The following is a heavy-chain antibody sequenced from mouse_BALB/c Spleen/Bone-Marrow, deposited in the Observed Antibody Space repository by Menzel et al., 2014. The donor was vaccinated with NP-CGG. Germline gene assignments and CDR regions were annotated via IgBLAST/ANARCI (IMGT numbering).Heavy chain of an antibody. CDR3: ASYVYGYYFDY. Sequence: VQLQQSGAELVKPGASVKLSCTASGFNIKDTYMHWVKQRPEQGLEWIGRIDPANGNTKYDPKFQGKATITADTSSNTAYLQLSSLTSEDTAVYYCASYVYGYYFDYWGQGATRTGSS. CDR2: IDPANGNT. V-gene: IGHV14-3*02. D-gene: IGHD2-2*01. J-gene: IGHJ2*01. CDR1: GFNIKDTY.